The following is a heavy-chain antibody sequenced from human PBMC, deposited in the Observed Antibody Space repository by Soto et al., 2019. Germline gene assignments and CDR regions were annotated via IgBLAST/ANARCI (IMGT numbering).Heavy chain of an antibody. J-gene: IGHJ5*02. D-gene: IGHD1-1*01. Sequence: PSETLSLTCAVSGGSISSSNWCSWVRQPPGKGLEWIGEIYHSGSTNYNPSLKSRVTISVDKSKNQFSLKLSSVTAADTAVYYCGRDHRFTTRDNWFDPCGRGTMGTVAS. CDR2: IYHSGST. CDR3: GRDHRFTTRDNWFDP. CDR1: GGSISSSNW. V-gene: IGHV4-4*02.